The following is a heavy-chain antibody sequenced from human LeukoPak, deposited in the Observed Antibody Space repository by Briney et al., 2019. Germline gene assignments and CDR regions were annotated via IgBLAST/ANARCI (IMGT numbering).Heavy chain of an antibody. CDR1: GGAIRSNY. Sequence: SETLSLTCTVPGGAIRSNYWSWIPKPPGKGLKGSGYIYYSTSTNYNPSLTSRVTTSVDASKNQFSLKLSSVTAAGTAVYYCARSGRYYYGSSSYGNWFDPWGQGTLVTVSS. CDR2: IYYSTST. D-gene: IGHD3-10*01. J-gene: IGHJ5*02. CDR3: ARSGRYYYGSSSYGNWFDP. V-gene: IGHV4-59*01.